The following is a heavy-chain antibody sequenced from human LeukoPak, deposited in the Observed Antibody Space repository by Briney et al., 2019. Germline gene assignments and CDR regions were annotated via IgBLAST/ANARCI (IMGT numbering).Heavy chain of an antibody. CDR1: GGTFSSYA. D-gene: IGHD3-22*01. CDR3: ARGFTYYYDSSGYYALYGMDV. Sequence: ASVKVSCKASGGTFSSYAISWVRQAPGQGLGWTGGIIPIFGAANYAQKFQGRITITADESTSTAYMELSSLRSENTAVYYCARGFTYYYDSSGYYALYGMDVWGQGTTVTVSS. CDR2: IIPIFGAA. V-gene: IGHV1-69*13. J-gene: IGHJ6*02.